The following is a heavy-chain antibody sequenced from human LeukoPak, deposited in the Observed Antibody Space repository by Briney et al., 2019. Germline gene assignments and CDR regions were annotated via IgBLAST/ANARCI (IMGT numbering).Heavy chain of an antibody. D-gene: IGHD3-10*01. J-gene: IGHJ4*02. CDR1: GYTFTGYY. CDR2: INPNSGDT. CDR3: ATDARGVPLYYFDY. Sequence: GASVKVSCKASGYTFTGYYIHWVREAPGQVLEWMGWINPNSGDTNYAQKFQGRVTMTRDTSISTAYMELSRLTSDDTAVYFCATDARGVPLYYFDYWGQGTLVTVSS. V-gene: IGHV1-2*02.